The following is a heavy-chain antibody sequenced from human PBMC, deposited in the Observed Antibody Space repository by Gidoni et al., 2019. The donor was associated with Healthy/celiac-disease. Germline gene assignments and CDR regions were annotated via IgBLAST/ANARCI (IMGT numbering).Heavy chain of an antibody. D-gene: IGHD1-26*01. CDR3: ARGGSYYNGPDY. V-gene: IGHV4-39*01. J-gene: IGHJ4*02. Sequence: QLQRQESGPGLVKPSETLSLTCTVPGGSISSSSYYWGWIRQPPGKGLEWIGSIYYSGSTYYNPSLKSRVTISVDTSKNQFSLKLSSVTAADTAVYYCARGGSYYNGPDYWGQGTLVTVSS. CDR1: GGSISSSSYY. CDR2: IYYSGST.